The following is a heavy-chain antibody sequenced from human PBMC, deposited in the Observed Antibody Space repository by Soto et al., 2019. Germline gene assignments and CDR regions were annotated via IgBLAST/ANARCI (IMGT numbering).Heavy chain of an antibody. CDR1: GFTFSSYA. CDR2: ISTSGAYT. CDR3: AIESSGRYSSY. D-gene: IGHD1-26*01. V-gene: IGHV3-23*01. J-gene: IGHJ4*02. Sequence: GSLRLSCAASGFTFSSYAMIWVHRAPGKGLDWVSKISTSGAYTYYTDSVKGRFTISRDNPKNTLHLQMNSLRAEDTAVYYCAIESSGRYSSYWGQGTLVTVPQ.